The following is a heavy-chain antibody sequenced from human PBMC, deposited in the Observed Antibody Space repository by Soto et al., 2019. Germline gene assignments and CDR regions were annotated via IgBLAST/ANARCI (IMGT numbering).Heavy chain of an antibody. CDR1: GFTFSSSA. CDR3: EKAALSYDGGGYFDSRCYFGS. J-gene: IGHJ4*02. D-gene: IGHD3-22*01. V-gene: IGHV3-23*01. CDR2: ISGSGGSR. Sequence: DVQLLESGGNLVQPGGSLRLSCAASGFTFSSSAMNWVRQAPGKGLEWVSGISGSGGSRHYADSVRGRFTISRDNSANTLFLQMNSRRAEDTAIYYCEKAALSYDGGGYFDSRCYFGSWGEGTLVTVSS.